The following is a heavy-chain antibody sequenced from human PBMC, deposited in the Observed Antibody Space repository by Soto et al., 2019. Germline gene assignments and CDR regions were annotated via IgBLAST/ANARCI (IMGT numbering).Heavy chain of an antibody. V-gene: IGHV3-33*08. CDR2: IRYDGSNK. Sequence: QVQLVESGGGVVQPGRSLRLSCAASGFIFSTYGMHWVRQAPGKGLEWVAVIRYDGSNKYYEDSVKGRFTISRDNSKNTMYLQMNSLRAEDTAVFYCARGGRVAVAGAAIDYWGQGTLVTVSS. D-gene: IGHD6-19*01. CDR3: ARGGRVAVAGAAIDY. J-gene: IGHJ4*02. CDR1: GFIFSTYG.